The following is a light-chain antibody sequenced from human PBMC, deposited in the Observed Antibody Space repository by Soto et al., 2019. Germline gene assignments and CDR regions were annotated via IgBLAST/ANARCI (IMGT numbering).Light chain of an antibody. V-gene: IGLV2-8*01. J-gene: IGLJ1*01. CDR1: STDVGAYNY. CDR3: RSYAGSNSFV. CDR2: EVT. Sequence: QSVLTQPPSASGSPGQSVTISCTGTSTDVGAYNYVSWYQQRPGKAPKLMIFEVTKRPSGVPDRFSGSKSGNTASLTVSGVQADDEADYYCRSYAGSNSFVFGTGTKVT.